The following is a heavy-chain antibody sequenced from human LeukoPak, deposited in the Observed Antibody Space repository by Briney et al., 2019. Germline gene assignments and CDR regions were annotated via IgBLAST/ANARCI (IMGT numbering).Heavy chain of an antibody. CDR3: ARGGNSGTFDY. CDR2: IIPIFGTA. CDR1: GGTFSSYA. Sequence: SVKVSCKASGGTFSSYAIRWLRQAPGQGLEWMGGIIPIFGTANYAQKFQGRVTITTDESTSTAYMELSSLRSEDTAVYYCARGGNSGTFDYWGQGTLVTVSS. J-gene: IGHJ4*02. D-gene: IGHD4-23*01. V-gene: IGHV1-69*05.